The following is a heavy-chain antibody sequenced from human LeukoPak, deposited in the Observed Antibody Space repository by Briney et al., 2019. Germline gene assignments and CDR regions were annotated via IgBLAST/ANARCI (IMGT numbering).Heavy chain of an antibody. Sequence: GGSLRLSCAASGFTLTSYGMHWVRQAPGKGLEWVAFIRYDGSSKHYADSVKGRFTISRDNSKNTLYLRMNSLRAEDTAVYYCARDPPAYYGSGSYYGRWFDPWGQGTLVTVSS. CDR1: GFTLTSYG. CDR2: IRYDGSSK. J-gene: IGHJ5*02. D-gene: IGHD3-10*01. V-gene: IGHV3-30*02. CDR3: ARDPPAYYGSGSYYGRWFDP.